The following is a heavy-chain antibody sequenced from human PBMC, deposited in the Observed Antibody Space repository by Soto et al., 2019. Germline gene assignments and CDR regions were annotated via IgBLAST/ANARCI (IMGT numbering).Heavy chain of an antibody. J-gene: IGHJ3*02. CDR2: INPSGGST. Sequence: ASVKVSCKASGYTFTSYYMHWVRQAPGQGLEWMGIINPSGGSTSYAQKFQGRVTMTRDTSTSTVYMELSSLRSGDTAVYYCARENLYYYDSSGYYEAFDIWGQGTMVTVSS. CDR3: ARENLYYYDSSGYYEAFDI. CDR1: GYTFTSYY. D-gene: IGHD3-22*01. V-gene: IGHV1-46*01.